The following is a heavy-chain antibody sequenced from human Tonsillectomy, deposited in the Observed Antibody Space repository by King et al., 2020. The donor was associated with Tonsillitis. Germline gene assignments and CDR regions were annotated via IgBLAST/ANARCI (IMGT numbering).Heavy chain of an antibody. CDR3: AGDPGYYDTSDSFIDAFDM. V-gene: IGHV3-48*01. J-gene: IGHJ3*02. CDR1: GFTFSSYS. CDR2: TNSRSDII. D-gene: IGHD3-22*01. Sequence: VQLVESGGGLVQPGGSLRLSCAASGFTFSSYSMAWVRQAPGQGLVGLSYTNSRSDIIHYADYVKGRFTISRDNAKNLLYLQMNSLGAEDTAVYYCAGDPGYYDTSDSFIDAFDMWGQGTVVTIFS.